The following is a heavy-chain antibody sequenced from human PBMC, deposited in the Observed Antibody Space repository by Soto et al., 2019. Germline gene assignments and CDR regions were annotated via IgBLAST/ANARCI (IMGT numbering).Heavy chain of an antibody. D-gene: IGHD2-15*01. CDR2: IWYDGSNK. CDR3: ARDGVYCSGGSCYGMPFDY. V-gene: IGHV3-33*01. CDR1: GFTFSSYG. J-gene: IGHJ4*02. Sequence: GGSLRLSCAASGFTFSSYGMHWVRQAPGKGLEWVAVIWYDGSNKYYADSVKGRFTISRDNSKNTLYLQMNSLRAEDTAVYYCARDGVYCSGGSCYGMPFDYWGQGTLVTVS.